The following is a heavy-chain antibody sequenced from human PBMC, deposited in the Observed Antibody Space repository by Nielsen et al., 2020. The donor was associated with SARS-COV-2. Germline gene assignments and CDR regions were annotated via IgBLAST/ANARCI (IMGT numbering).Heavy chain of an antibody. J-gene: IGHJ6*02. CDR2: IYYSGST. Sequence: SETLSLTCTVSGGSISSGGYYWSWIRQHPGKGLEWIGYIYYSGSTYYNPSLKSRVTISVDTSKNQFSPKLSSVTAADTAVYYCARAVAGWGYYYYGMDVWGQGTTVTVSS. CDR1: GGSISSGGYY. D-gene: IGHD6-19*01. V-gene: IGHV4-31*03. CDR3: ARAVAGWGYYYYGMDV.